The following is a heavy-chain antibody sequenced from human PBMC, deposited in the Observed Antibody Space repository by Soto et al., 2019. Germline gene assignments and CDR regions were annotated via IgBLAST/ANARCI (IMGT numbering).Heavy chain of an antibody. J-gene: IGHJ5*02. CDR1: GFTFSSYA. CDR2: ISGSGGST. Sequence: PGGSLRLSCAASGFTFSSYAMIWVRQAPGKGLEWVSAISGSGGSTYYADSVKGRFTISRDNSKNTLYLQMNSLRAEDTAVYYCAKVPWGLRLGWFDPWGQGTLVTVSS. D-gene: IGHD1-26*01. V-gene: IGHV3-23*01. CDR3: AKVPWGLRLGWFDP.